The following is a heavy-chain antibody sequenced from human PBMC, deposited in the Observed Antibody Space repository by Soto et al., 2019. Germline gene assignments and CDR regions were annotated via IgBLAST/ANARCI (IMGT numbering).Heavy chain of an antibody. J-gene: IGHJ5*02. V-gene: IGHV1-2*02. CDR3: ARSSGGNFGIIIEGSNWFDP. CDR1: GYTFAAFF. Sequence: ASVKVSCKTSGYTFAAFFIHWIRQAPGHGLEWMGWINPTSGATVSAQKFQGRVTMTRDTSRSTVYMELRSLRSDDTAIYYCARSSGGNFGIIIEGSNWFDPWGQGTLVTVSS. D-gene: IGHD3-3*01. CDR2: INPTSGAT.